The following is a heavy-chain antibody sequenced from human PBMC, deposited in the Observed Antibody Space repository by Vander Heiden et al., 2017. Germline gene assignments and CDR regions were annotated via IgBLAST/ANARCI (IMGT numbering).Heavy chain of an antibody. CDR1: GGPIRGGGYY. CDR2: IYYSGST. J-gene: IGHJ4*02. CDR3: ARGRIAVAGFYFDY. Sequence: QVQLQESGPGLVKPSQTLSLTCTVSGGPIRGGGYYWSWIRQHPGKGLEWIGYIYYSGSTYYNPSLKSRVTISVDTSKNQFSLKLSSVTAADTAVYYCARGRIAVAGFYFDYWGQGTLVTVSS. V-gene: IGHV4-31*03. D-gene: IGHD6-19*01.